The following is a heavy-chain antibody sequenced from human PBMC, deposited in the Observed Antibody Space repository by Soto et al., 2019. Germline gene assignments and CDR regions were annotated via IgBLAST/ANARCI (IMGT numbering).Heavy chain of an antibody. J-gene: IGHJ4*02. D-gene: IGHD6-6*01. CDR1: GFTFSNAW. CDR2: IKSKTDGGTT. V-gene: IGHV3-15*01. Sequence: GGSLRLSCAASGFTFSNAWMSWVRQAPGKGLEWVGRIKSKTDGGTTDYAAPVKGRFTISRDDSKNTLYLQMNSLKTEDTAVHYCTTGVAARAIDYWGQGTLVTVSS. CDR3: TTGVAARAIDY.